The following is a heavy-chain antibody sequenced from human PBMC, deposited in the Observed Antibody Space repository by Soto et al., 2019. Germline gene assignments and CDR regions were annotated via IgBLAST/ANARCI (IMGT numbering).Heavy chain of an antibody. V-gene: IGHV3-30-3*01. CDR3: GAGWLQNIDY. CDR2: ISYDGSNK. D-gene: IGHD5-12*01. Sequence: QVQLVESGGGVVQPGRSLRLSCAASGFTFSSYAMHWVRQAPGKGLEWVAVISYDGSNKYYADSVKGRFTISRDNSKNTLYLQMNSLRAEDTAVYYCGAGWLQNIDYWGQGTLVTVSS. J-gene: IGHJ4*02. CDR1: GFTFSSYA.